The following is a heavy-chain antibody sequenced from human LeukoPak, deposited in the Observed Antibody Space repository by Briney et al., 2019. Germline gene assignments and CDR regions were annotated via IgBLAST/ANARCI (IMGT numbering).Heavy chain of an antibody. V-gene: IGHV1-24*01. J-gene: IGHJ4*02. CDR1: GDNLSELS. Sequence: ASVKVSCKVSGDNLSELSIQWVRQAPGKGLDCMGGFDPEEAKMVYAQNFQGRVTMTEDISTQTAYMELSGLTSDDTAVYYCTTRSGDFWSGFVNWGQGTLVTVSS. CDR2: FDPEEAKM. CDR3: TTRSGDFWSGFVN. D-gene: IGHD3-3*01.